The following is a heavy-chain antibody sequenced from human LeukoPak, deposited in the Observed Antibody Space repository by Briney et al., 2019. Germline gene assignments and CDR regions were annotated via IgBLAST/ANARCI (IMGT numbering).Heavy chain of an antibody. CDR2: ISAGSEDS. J-gene: IGHJ6*02. V-gene: IGHV3-23*01. Sequence: GGSLRLSCTASGFTFGGYAVSWVRQAPGKGLEWVSSISAGSEDSYYADSVKGRFTISRDSSKSTLYLQMNSLRADDTAVYYCARTIAQYSNTWLYYYYGLDVWGQGTTVTVSS. D-gene: IGHD1-7*01. CDR1: GFTFGGYA. CDR3: ARTIAQYSNTWLYYYYGLDV.